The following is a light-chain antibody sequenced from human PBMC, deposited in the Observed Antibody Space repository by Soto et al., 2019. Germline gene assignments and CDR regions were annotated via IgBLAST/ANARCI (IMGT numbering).Light chain of an antibody. V-gene: IGLV1-47*01. CDR3: AAWDDRLRGLV. J-gene: IGLJ2*01. CDR2: RNN. Sequence: QSALTQPASVAGSPGQSITISCTGTSSDVGLYNLVSWYQQHPGKAPKLVIYRNNQRPSGVPDRISGSKSGTSASLAISGLRSEDEADYYCAAWDDRLRGLVFGRGTKLTVL. CDR1: SSDVGLYNL.